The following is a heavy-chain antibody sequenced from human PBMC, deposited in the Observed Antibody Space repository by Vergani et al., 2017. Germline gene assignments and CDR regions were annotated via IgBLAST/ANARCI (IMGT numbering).Heavy chain of an antibody. CDR2: ISGPGLST. D-gene: IGHD3-22*01. J-gene: IGHJ6*02. CDR1: GFTFSNSA. Sequence: EVHLLESGGGLVQSGGSLRLSCAASGFTFSNSAVSWVRQAPGRGLAWVSSISGPGLSTYYADSVKGRFTISRDNAKNSLYLQMNSLRAEDTAVYYCARKHISNYYDSSGYYYMGYYYGMDVWGQGTTVTVSS. V-gene: IGHV3-23*01. CDR3: ARKHISNYYDSSGYYYMGYYYGMDV.